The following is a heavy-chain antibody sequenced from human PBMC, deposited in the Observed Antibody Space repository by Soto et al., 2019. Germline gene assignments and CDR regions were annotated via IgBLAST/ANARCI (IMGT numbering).Heavy chain of an antibody. CDR1: GFTFSSYA. J-gene: IGHJ6*02. Sequence: GGSLRLSCAASGFTFSSYAMHWVRQAPGKGLEWVAVISYDGSNKYYADSVKGRFTISRDNSKNTLYLQMNSLRAEDTAVYYCARDLYSTDLPREDYGMDVWGQGTTVTVSS. CDR2: ISYDGSNK. V-gene: IGHV3-30-3*01. CDR3: ARDLYSTDLPREDYGMDV. D-gene: IGHD6-13*01.